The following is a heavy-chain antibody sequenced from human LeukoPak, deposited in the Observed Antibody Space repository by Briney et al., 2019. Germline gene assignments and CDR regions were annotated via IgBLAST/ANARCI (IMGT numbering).Heavy chain of an antibody. V-gene: IGHV3-23*01. D-gene: IGHD4-17*01. CDR2: INSYGAYT. Sequence: HPGGSLRLSCAASGFTFSSYDMSWVRQAPGKGLEWVSTINSYGAYTYYADSVRGRFTISRDNSKNTLYLQMNSLRAEDTAVYYCARAATYGDYGRTLDYWGQGTLVTVSS. CDR1: GFTFSSYD. CDR3: ARAATYGDYGRTLDY. J-gene: IGHJ4*02.